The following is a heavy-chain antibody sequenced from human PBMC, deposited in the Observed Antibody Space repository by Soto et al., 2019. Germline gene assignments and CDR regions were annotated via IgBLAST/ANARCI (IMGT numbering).Heavy chain of an antibody. Sequence: DVQLVKSGGGLIQPGGSLRLYCAASGITATNGHMSWVRQAPGKGLEWVSVIYSDDNTYYADSVKGRFTISRDTSKNTVYLQMNSLRAEDTAVYYCARDWNVDNYFDFWDQGSLVTVSS. CDR3: ARDWNVDNYFDF. J-gene: IGHJ4*02. D-gene: IGHD1-1*01. CDR1: GITATNGH. CDR2: IYSDDNT. V-gene: IGHV3-53*01.